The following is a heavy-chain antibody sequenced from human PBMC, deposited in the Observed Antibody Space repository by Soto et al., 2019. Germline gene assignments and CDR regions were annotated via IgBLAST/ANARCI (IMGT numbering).Heavy chain of an antibody. CDR2: IYYRGTA. CDR3: ARDRQGAPSPSHYYYGMDV. Sequence: SETLSLTCSVSGESISDFHWSWVRLSPGKRLEWIGHIYYRGTANYNPSLKSRVTISVDTSKNQFSLKMNSVTAADTAVYYCARDRQGAPSPSHYYYGMDVSGKGTKATVSS. CDR1: GESISDFH. J-gene: IGHJ6*04. D-gene: IGHD3-16*01. V-gene: IGHV4-59*01.